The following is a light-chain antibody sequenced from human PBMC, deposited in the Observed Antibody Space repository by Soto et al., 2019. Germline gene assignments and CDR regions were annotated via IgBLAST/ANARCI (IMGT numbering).Light chain of an antibody. CDR2: GAS. J-gene: IGKJ2*01. V-gene: IGKV3-20*01. CDR1: QSVSSSY. CDR3: QQYGSSPYT. Sequence: EIVLTQSPGTLSLSPGERATLSCRASQSVSSSYLAWYQQKPGQAPRLLIYGASSRATGIPDRFSGSGSGTDFTLTISRLEPQDFPVYYCQQYGSSPYTFGQCTKLQIK.